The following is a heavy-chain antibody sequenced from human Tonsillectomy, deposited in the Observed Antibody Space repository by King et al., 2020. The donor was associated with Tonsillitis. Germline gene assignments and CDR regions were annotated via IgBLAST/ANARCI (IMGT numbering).Heavy chain of an antibody. CDR1: GFFSSSYE. J-gene: IGHJ3*02. CDR3: ASQHNDAFHI. CDR2: ISSSGTTI. Sequence: VQLVESGGGLVQPGGYLRLSCAASGFFSSSYEMNWVRQAPGKGLEWVSYISSSGTTIYYADSVKGRITISRDNTKNSLYLQMNSLRAEDTAVYYCASQHNDAFHIWGQGTMVTVSS. V-gene: IGHV3-48*03.